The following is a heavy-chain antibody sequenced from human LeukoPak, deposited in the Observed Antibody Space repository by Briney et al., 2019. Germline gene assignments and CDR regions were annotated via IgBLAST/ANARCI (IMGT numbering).Heavy chain of an antibody. CDR3: ASPGDYGDYRLNY. CDR1: GGTFSSYT. Sequence: VKVSCKASGGTFSSYTISWVRQAPGQGLEWMGWISAYNGNTNYAQKLQGRVTMTTDTSTSTAYMELRSLRSDDTAVYYCASPGDYGDYRLNYWGQGTLVTVSS. CDR2: ISAYNGNT. D-gene: IGHD4-17*01. V-gene: IGHV1-18*01. J-gene: IGHJ4*02.